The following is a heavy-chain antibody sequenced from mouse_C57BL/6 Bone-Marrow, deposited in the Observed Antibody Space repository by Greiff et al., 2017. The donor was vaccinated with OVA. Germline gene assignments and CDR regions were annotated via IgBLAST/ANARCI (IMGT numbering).Heavy chain of an antibody. CDR2: ISSGGDYI. D-gene: IGHD1-1*01. Sequence: EVMLVESGEGLVKPGGSLKLSCAASGFTFSSYAMSWVRQTPEKRLEWVAYISSGGDYIYYADTVKGRFTISRDNARNTLYLQMSSLKSEDTAMYYCTRDGYYGSSYGFAYWGQGTLVTVSA. CDR3: TRDGYYGSSYGFAY. V-gene: IGHV5-9-1*02. J-gene: IGHJ3*01. CDR1: GFTFSSYA.